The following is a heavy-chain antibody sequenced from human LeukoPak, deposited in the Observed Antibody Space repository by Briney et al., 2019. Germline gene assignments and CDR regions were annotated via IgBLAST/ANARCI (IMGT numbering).Heavy chain of an antibody. CDR1: GFTFSSYS. CDR3: ARGNMVRGVIPPDY. D-gene: IGHD3-10*01. Sequence: SGGSLRLSCAASGFTFSSYSMTWVRQAPGKGLEWVSSISSSSSYIYYADSVKGRFTISRDNAKNSLYLQMNSLRAEDTAVYYCARGNMVRGVIPPDYWGQGTLVTVSS. J-gene: IGHJ4*02. V-gene: IGHV3-21*01. CDR2: ISSSSSYI.